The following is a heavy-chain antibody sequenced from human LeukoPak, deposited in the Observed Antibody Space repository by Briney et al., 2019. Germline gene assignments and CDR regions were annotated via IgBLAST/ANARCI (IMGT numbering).Heavy chain of an antibody. CDR3: ARRFGEDP. D-gene: IGHD3-10*01. V-gene: IGHV1-69*02. J-gene: IGHJ5*02. Sequence: SVTDSRKASGYTFSSYTISGVRQAPGQGREWVGRIIHILGIENDAQKFQGRITITADKPTSTAYMELSSLRSEDTAVYYCARRFGEDPWGQGTLVTVSS. CDR1: GYTFSSYT. CDR2: IIHILGIE.